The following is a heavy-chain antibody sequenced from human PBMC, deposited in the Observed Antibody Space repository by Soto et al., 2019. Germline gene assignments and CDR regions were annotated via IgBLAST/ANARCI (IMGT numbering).Heavy chain of an antibody. CDR2: ISSSSSYI. CDR3: ARDMGRITMVRGPTSDAYYYYYMDV. Sequence: GGSLRLSCAASGFTFSSYSMNWVRQAPGKGLEWVSSISSSSSYIYYADSVKGRFTISRDNAKNSLYLQMNSLRAEDTAVYYCARDMGRITMVRGPTSDAYYYYYMDVWGKGTTVTVSS. V-gene: IGHV3-21*01. CDR1: GFTFSSYS. D-gene: IGHD3-10*01. J-gene: IGHJ6*03.